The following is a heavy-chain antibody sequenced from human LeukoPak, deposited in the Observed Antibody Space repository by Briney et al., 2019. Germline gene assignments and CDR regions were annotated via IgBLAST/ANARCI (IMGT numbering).Heavy chain of an antibody. J-gene: IGHJ6*02. Sequence: SETLSLTCTVSDSSISSGYFWGWIRQPPGKGLEWIGSIYHSGSTYYNPSLKSRVTMSVDTSKNQFSLKMTSVTAADTAVYYCAGLWFGESGYYYGMDVWGQGTTVTVSS. V-gene: IGHV4-38-2*02. CDR2: IYHSGST. D-gene: IGHD3-10*01. CDR3: AGLWFGESGYYYGMDV. CDR1: DSSISSGYF.